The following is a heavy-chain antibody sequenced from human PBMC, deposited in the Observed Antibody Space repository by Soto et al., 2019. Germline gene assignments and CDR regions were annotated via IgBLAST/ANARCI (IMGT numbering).Heavy chain of an antibody. D-gene: IGHD3-9*01. CDR2: IWYDGSNK. Sequence: QVQLVESGGGVVQPGRSLRLSCAASGFTFSSYGMHWVRQAPGKGLEWVAVIWYDGSNKYYADSVKGRFTISRDNSKNTLYLQMNSLRAEDTAVYYCARSGYYDILTGYFAYWGQGTLVTVSS. J-gene: IGHJ4*02. CDR1: GFTFSSYG. V-gene: IGHV3-33*01. CDR3: ARSGYYDILTGYFAY.